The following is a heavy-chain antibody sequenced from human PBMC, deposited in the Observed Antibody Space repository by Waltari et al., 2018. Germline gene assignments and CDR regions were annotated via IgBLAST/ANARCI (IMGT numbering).Heavy chain of an antibody. CDR3: ARDSAFCNGCAVDL. CDR2: LKHDGSLK. CDR1: GFTFSDYY. D-gene: IGHD2-8*01. V-gene: IGHV3-7*03. Sequence: EVQMVESGGGLVQPGGSLRLSCIASGFTFSDYYMSWVRQAPGKGTEWVANLKHDGSLKSYVESVRGRFIISRDNAKNSVFLQLNSLRVDDTAVYYCARDSAFCNGCAVDLWGQGTMVSVSS. J-gene: IGHJ3*01.